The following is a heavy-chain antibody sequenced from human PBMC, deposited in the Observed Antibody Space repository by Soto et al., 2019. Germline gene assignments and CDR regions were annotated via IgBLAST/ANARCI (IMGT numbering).Heavy chain of an antibody. Sequence: GGSLRLYCSASQFPFNTYAMTGVRKAPGKGLEWVSDISGSGDNTYYADSVKGRFTISRDNSKSTLYLQMNSLRAEDTAIYYCAKDMVHCTGTRCARYFEKWGRGTLVTVSS. V-gene: IGHV3-23*01. D-gene: IGHD2-8*02. J-gene: IGHJ4*02. CDR2: ISGSGDNT. CDR3: AKDMVHCTGTRCARYFEK. CDR1: QFPFNTYA.